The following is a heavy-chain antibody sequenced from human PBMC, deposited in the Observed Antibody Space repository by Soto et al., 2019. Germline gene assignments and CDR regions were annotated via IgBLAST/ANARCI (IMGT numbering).Heavy chain of an antibody. J-gene: IGHJ4*02. V-gene: IGHV3-7*01. CDR3: ARGRSTDY. Sequence: DVQLLESGGALVQPGESLRLSCAASGFTFEKYWMTWAHQAPGKGLELVANIKEDGSDKTYVDSVKGRFTVSRDNTKDFLFLQMNSLRDEDTAVYYCARGRSTDYWGQGTLVIVSS. CDR1: GFTFEKYW. CDR2: IKEDGSDK.